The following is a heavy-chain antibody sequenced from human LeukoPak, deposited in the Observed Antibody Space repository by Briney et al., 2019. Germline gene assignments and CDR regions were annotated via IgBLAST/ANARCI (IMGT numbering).Heavy chain of an antibody. J-gene: IGHJ4*02. CDR1: GGSISTYF. Sequence: PSETLSLTCTVSGGSISTYFWSWIRQPPGKELEWIGYVYYSGSTNYNPSLKSRVTISVDTSKNQFSLRLSSVTAADTAVYYCARDRGSLGGFDFWGQGTLVTVSS. CDR2: VYYSGST. CDR3: ARDRGSLGGFDF. D-gene: IGHD3-16*01. V-gene: IGHV4-59*01.